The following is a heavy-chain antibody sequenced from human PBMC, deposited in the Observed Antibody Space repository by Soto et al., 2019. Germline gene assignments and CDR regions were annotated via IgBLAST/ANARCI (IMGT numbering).Heavy chain of an antibody. J-gene: IGHJ4*02. D-gene: IGHD3-22*01. V-gene: IGHV3-33*01. CDR1: GFTFSSYG. CDR3: ARDPSEYYYVRSGYSFDY. CDR2: IWYDGSNK. Sequence: QVQLVESGGGVVQPGRSLRLSCAASGFTFSSYGMHWVRQAPGKGLEWVAVIWYDGSNKYYADSVKGRFTISRDNSKNAXXLQMHGLRAEGTAVYYCARDPSEYYYVRSGYSFDYWGQGTLVTVSS.